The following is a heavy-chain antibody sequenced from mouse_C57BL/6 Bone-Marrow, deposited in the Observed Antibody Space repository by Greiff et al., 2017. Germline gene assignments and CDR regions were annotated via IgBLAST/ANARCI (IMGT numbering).Heavy chain of an antibody. CDR1: GYTFTDYY. D-gene: IGHD3-3*01. V-gene: IGHV1-26*01. CDR3: ARGGGRVFDY. CDR2: INPNNGGT. Sequence: VQLQQSGPELVKPGASVKISCKASGYTFTDYYMNWVKQSHGKSLEWIGDINPNNGGTSYNQKFKGKATLTVDKSSSTAYMELRSLTSEDSAVYYCARGGGRVFDYWGQGTTLTVSS. J-gene: IGHJ2*01.